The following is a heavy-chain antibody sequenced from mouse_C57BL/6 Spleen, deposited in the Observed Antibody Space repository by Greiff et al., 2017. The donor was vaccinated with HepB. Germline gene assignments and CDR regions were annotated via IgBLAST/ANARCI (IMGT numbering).Heavy chain of an antibody. CDR3: ARGGGYYVDYAMDY. CDR1: GYSFTGYF. J-gene: IGHJ4*01. Sequence: EVKLQESGPELVKPGDSVKISCKASGYSFTGYFMNWVMQSHGKSLEWIGRINPYNGDTFYNQKFKGKATLTVDKSSSTAHMELRSLTSEDSAVYYCARGGGYYVDYAMDYWGQGTSVTVSS. D-gene: IGHD2-3*01. CDR2: INPYNGDT. V-gene: IGHV1-20*01.